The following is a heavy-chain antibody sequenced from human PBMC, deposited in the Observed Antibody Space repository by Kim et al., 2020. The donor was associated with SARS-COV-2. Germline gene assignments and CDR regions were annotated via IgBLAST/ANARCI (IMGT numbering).Heavy chain of an antibody. D-gene: IGHD1-7*01. CDR3: AKEVDMANYYFAN. V-gene: IGHV3-30*18. Sequence: GGSLRLSCAASGFSFSSYGMHWVRQPPGKGLEWMALISYDGSDKYYADSVKGRFTISRDNSKNTLYLEVNRLRVEDTAVYYCAKEVDMANYYFANCGHGT. CDR1: GFSFSSYG. J-gene: IGHJ4*01. CDR2: ISYDGSDK.